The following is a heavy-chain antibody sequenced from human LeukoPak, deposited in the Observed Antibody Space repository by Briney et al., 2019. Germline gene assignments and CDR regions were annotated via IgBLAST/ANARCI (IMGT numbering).Heavy chain of an antibody. D-gene: IGHD6-13*01. CDR3: ARLKDGYSSRFTYYYYMDV. Sequence: GGSLRLSCAASDFTFSNYWMSWVRQAPGKGLEWVGNLKQDGSEIYYLDSVKGRFTISRDNAKNSLYLQMNSLRAEDTAVYYCARLKDGYSSRFTYYYYMDVWGKGTTVTVSS. CDR2: LKQDGSEI. V-gene: IGHV3-7*01. CDR1: DFTFSNYW. J-gene: IGHJ6*03.